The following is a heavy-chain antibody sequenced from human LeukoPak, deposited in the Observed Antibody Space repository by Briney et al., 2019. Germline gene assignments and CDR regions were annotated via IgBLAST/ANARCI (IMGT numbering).Heavy chain of an antibody. Sequence: ASVKVSCKASGYTFTSYYMHWVRQAPGQGLEWMGIINPSSGSTTYAQKFQGRVTMTRDTSTSTAYMELSSLRSEDTAAYYCARGGLDKYSYGSGLDYWGQGTLVTVSS. J-gene: IGHJ4*02. CDR2: INPSSGST. CDR3: ARGGLDKYSYGSGLDY. V-gene: IGHV1-46*01. D-gene: IGHD5-18*01. CDR1: GYTFTSYY.